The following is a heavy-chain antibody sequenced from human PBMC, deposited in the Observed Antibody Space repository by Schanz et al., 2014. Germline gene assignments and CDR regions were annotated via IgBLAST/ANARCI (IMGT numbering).Heavy chain of an antibody. V-gene: IGHV3-30*18. D-gene: IGHD2-15*01. CDR1: GFTFSDYY. CDR3: SKDKQGSRSDDS. Sequence: VQLLESGGTVVQPGGSLRVSCAASGFTFSDYYMSWIRQAPGKGLEWVAVISYDGVNTYYADSVKGRFTISRDNSKNTLYLEMNRPRVDDTAVYYCSKDKQGSRSDDSWGQGTLVTVSS. J-gene: IGHJ5*01. CDR2: ISYDGVNT.